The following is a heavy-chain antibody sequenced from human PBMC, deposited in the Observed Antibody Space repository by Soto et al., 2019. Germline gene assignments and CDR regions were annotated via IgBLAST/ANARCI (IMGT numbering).Heavy chain of an antibody. CDR2: IIPIFGTA. V-gene: IGHV1-69*13. CDR3: ARDGYPRGYSYGYLKIQYYFDY. D-gene: IGHD5-18*01. J-gene: IGHJ4*02. Sequence: SVQVSCKASGGTFSSYAISWVRQAPGQGLEWMGGIIPIFGTANYAQKFQGRVTITADESTSTAYMELSSLRSEDTAVYYCARDGYPRGYSYGYLKIQYYFDYWGQGTLVTVSS. CDR1: GGTFSSYA.